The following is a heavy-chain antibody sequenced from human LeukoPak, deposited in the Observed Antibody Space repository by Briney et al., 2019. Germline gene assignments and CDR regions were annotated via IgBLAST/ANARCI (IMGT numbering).Heavy chain of an antibody. Sequence: GASVKVSCKASGYTFTSYGISWVRQAPGQGLEWMGWISAYNGNTNYAQKLQGRVTMTTDTSTSTAYMELRSLRSDDTAVYYCASFHIPTIFGVADYYYYYYMDVWGKGTTVTVSS. J-gene: IGHJ6*03. CDR3: ASFHIPTIFGVADYYYYYYMDV. CDR2: ISAYNGNT. CDR1: GYTFTSYG. V-gene: IGHV1-18*01. D-gene: IGHD3-3*01.